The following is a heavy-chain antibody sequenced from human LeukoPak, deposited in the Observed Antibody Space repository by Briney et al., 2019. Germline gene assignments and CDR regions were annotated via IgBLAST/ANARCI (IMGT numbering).Heavy chain of an antibody. CDR3: AKGRDFAPDY. D-gene: IGHD3-3*01. CDR2: IWYDGSNK. J-gene: IGHJ4*02. V-gene: IGHV3-33*06. CDR1: GFTFSSYG. Sequence: GGSLRLSCAESGFTFSSYGMHWVRQAPGKGLEWVAVIWYDGSNKYYADSVKGRFTISRDNSKNTLYLQMNSLRAEDTAVYYCAKGRDFAPDYWGQGTLVTVSS.